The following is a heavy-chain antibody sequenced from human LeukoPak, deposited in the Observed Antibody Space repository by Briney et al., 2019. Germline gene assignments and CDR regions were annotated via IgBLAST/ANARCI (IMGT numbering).Heavy chain of an antibody. CDR2: ISGSGGST. CDR3: EMCYYDSSGYSTNIGFDY. CDR1: GFTFSSYA. J-gene: IGHJ4*02. D-gene: IGHD3-22*01. Sequence: GGSLRLSCAASGFTFSSYAMSWVRQAPGKGLEWVSAISGSGGSTYYADSVKGRFTISRDNSKNTLYLQMNSLRAEDTAVYYCEMCYYDSSGYSTNIGFDYWGQGTLVTVSS. V-gene: IGHV3-23*01.